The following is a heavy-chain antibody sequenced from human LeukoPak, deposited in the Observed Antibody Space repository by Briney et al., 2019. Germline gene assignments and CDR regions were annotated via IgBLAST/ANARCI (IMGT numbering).Heavy chain of an antibody. Sequence: GGSLRLSCAASGFTFSSYAMSWVRQAPGKGLEWVSAISGSGGSTYYADSVKGRFTISRDNSKNTLYLQMNSLRAEDTAVYYCAKNFADYYGSGSFPLNWFDPWGQGTLVTVSS. J-gene: IGHJ5*02. CDR2: ISGSGGST. CDR1: GFTFSSYA. D-gene: IGHD3-10*01. CDR3: AKNFADYYGSGSFPLNWFDP. V-gene: IGHV3-23*01.